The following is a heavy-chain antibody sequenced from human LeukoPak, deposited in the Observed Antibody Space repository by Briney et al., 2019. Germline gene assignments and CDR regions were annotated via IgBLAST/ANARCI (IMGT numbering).Heavy chain of an antibody. Sequence: QTGGSLRLSCAASGFTFDDYAMHWVRQVPGKGLEWVSGISWNSGSIGYADSVKGRFTISRDNAKNSLYLQMNSLRAEDTAVYYCARDLLATPITISQWGCDYWGQGTLVTVSS. D-gene: IGHD6-19*01. J-gene: IGHJ4*02. CDR3: ARDLLATPITISQWGCDY. CDR2: ISWNSGSI. CDR1: GFTFDDYA. V-gene: IGHV3-9*01.